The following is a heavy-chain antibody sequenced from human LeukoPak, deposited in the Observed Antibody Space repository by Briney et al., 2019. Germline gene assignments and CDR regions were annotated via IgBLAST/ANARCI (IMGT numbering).Heavy chain of an antibody. D-gene: IGHD3-22*01. Sequence: PSGTLSLTCAVSGGSISSSNWWSWVRQPPGKGLEWIGEIYHSGSTNYNPSVKSRVTISIDKSKNQFFLNLSSVTAADTAVYYCAGLVGRYSSGLYYYYFDYWGQGTLVTVSS. J-gene: IGHJ4*02. CDR1: GGSISSSNW. CDR3: AGLVGRYSSGLYYYYFDY. CDR2: IYHSGST. V-gene: IGHV4-4*02.